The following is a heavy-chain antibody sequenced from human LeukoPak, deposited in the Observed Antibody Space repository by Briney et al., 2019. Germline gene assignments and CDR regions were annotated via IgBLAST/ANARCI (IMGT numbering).Heavy chain of an antibody. CDR2: ISAYNGNT. D-gene: IGHD4-11*01. CDR3: ARATEMTTVTTWFDP. V-gene: IGHV1-18*01. J-gene: IGHJ5*02. CDR1: GYTFTSYG. Sequence: ASVKVSCKASGYTFTSYGISWVRQAPGQGLEWMGWISAYNGNTNYAQKLQGRVTMTTDTSTSTAYMELRSLRSDDTAVYYCARATEMTTVTTWFDPWGQGTLVTVSS.